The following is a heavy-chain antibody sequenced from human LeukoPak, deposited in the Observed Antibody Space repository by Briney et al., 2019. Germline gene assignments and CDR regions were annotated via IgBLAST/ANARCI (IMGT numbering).Heavy chain of an antibody. J-gene: IGHJ4*02. CDR3: ARELGNWNLY. CDR1: GYTFTDYY. Sequence: ASVKVSCKASGYTFTDYYMHWVRQAPGQGLERMGWINPNSGGTNYAQKFQGRVTMTRDTSISTAYMELRRLTSDDTAVYYCARELGNWNLYWGQGTLVTVSS. V-gene: IGHV1-2*02. D-gene: IGHD1-20*01. CDR2: INPNSGGT.